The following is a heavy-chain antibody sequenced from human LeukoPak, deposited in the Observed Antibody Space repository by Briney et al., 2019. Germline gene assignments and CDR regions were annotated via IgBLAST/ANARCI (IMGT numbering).Heavy chain of an antibody. D-gene: IGHD3-3*01. CDR3: ARDPRRFSLGYYHSSHGYNGMDV. Sequence: GGSLRLSCAASGFTFSSYAMDWVRQAPGKGLEYVSAISSNGGSTYYANSVKGRFTISRDNSKNTLYLQMDSLRAEDMAVYYCARDPRRFSLGYYHSSHGYNGMDVWGQGTTVTVSS. V-gene: IGHV3-64*01. CDR1: GFTFSSYA. J-gene: IGHJ6*02. CDR2: ISSNGGST.